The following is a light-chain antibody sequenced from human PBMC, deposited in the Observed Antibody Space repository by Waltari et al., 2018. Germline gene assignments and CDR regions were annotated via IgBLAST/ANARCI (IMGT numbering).Light chain of an antibody. CDR2: DTS. CDR3: LLSYSGVQV. V-gene: IGLV7-46*01. CDR1: TGSVTTGHY. Sequence: QAVVTQEPSLTVSPGGTVTLPCGSSTGSVTTGHYPSWLQQKPGQAPRTLIFDTSNKHSWTPARFSGSLLGGKGALTLSGAQPEDEADYYCLLSYSGVQVFGGGTKLTVL. J-gene: IGLJ2*01.